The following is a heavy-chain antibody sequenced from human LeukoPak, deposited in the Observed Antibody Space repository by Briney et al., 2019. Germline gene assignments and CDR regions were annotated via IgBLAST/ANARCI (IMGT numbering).Heavy chain of an antibody. D-gene: IGHD3-22*01. CDR2: ISGSGGST. J-gene: IGHJ4*02. V-gene: IGHV3-23*01. Sequence: GGSLRLSCATSGFTFSSYAMSWVRQAPGKGLEWVSAISGSGGSTYYADSVKGRFTISRDNSKNTLYLQMNSLRAEDTAVYYCAKDRKGYYYWSFDYWGQGTLVTVSS. CDR3: AKDRKGYYYWSFDY. CDR1: GFTFSSYA.